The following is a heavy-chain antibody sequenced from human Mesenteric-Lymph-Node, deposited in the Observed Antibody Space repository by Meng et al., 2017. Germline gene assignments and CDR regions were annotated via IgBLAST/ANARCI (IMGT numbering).Heavy chain of an antibody. Sequence: GESLKISCAASGFTFSSYAMHWVRQAPGKGLEWVAVISYDGSNKYYADSVKGRFTISRDNSKNTLYLQMNSLRAEDTAVYYCARDPNYYDSSGYAWRASYYYYGMDVWGQGTTVTVSS. CDR3: ARDPNYYDSSGYAWRASYYYYGMDV. D-gene: IGHD3-22*01. CDR2: ISYDGSNK. CDR1: GFTFSSYA. V-gene: IGHV3-30*04. J-gene: IGHJ6*02.